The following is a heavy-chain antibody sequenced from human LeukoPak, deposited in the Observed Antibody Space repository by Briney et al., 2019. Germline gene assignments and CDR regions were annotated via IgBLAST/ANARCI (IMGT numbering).Heavy chain of an antibody. CDR3: ARDGGSGSFT. CDR1: GGSINGYY. CDR2: ISSSGTN. Sequence: SETLSLTCTVSGGSINGYYWSWIRQPAGKGLEWIGRISSSGTNNYNPSLKSRITVSVNTSKNQFSLRLNSVTAADTAVYYCARDGGSGSFTWGQGTLVTASS. V-gene: IGHV4-4*07. D-gene: IGHD3-10*01. J-gene: IGHJ4*02.